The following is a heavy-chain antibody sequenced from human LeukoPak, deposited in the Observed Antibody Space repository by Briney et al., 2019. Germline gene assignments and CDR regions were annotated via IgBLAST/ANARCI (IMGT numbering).Heavy chain of an antibody. D-gene: IGHD3-22*01. Sequence: GGSLRLSCAASGFTFSSNAMHWVRQAPGKGLEWVAATSYDERNKYYGDSVRGRFTISRDNSKNTLYLQMNSLRVEDTAVYYCARGWDNNDSSRYTAWGQGTLVTVSS. CDR2: TSYDERNK. J-gene: IGHJ4*02. CDR1: GFTFSSNA. V-gene: IGHV3-30*04. CDR3: ARGWDNNDSSRYTA.